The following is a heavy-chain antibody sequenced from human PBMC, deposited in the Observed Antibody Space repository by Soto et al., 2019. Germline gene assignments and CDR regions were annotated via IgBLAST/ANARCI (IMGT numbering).Heavy chain of an antibody. Sequence: ASVKVYCKASGYTFTSYDIHWVRQATGRGLEWMGWMNPNSGNTGYAQKFQGRVTMTRNTSISTAYMELSSLRSEDTAVYYCARGNELRYFDWLLCPLDYWGQGTLVTVSS. J-gene: IGHJ4*02. D-gene: IGHD3-9*01. V-gene: IGHV1-8*02. CDR3: ARGNELRYFDWLLCPLDY. CDR1: GYTFTSYD. CDR2: MNPNSGNT.